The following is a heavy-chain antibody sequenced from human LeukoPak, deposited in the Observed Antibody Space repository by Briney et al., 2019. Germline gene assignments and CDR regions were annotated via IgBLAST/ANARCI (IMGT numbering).Heavy chain of an antibody. CDR1: GYTFTSYG. Sequence: GASVKVSCKASGYTFTSYGISWVRQAPGQGLEWMGWISAYNGNTNYAQKLQGRVTMTTDTSTSTAYMELRSLRSDDTAVYYCARDFPLHGSGSYRTGEFDYWGQGTLVTVPS. V-gene: IGHV1-18*01. CDR2: ISAYNGNT. J-gene: IGHJ4*02. D-gene: IGHD3-10*01. CDR3: ARDFPLHGSGSYRTGEFDY.